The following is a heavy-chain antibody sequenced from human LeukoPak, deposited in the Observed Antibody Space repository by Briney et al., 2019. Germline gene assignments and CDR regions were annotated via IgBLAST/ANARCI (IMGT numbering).Heavy chain of an antibody. CDR3: ARDQMLVIAAANFFDYYYMDV. Sequence: SQTLSLXCTVSGGSISSGSYYWSWIRQPAGKGLEWIGRIYTSGITNYNPSLKSRVTISVDTSENQFSLKLSSVTAADTAVYYCARDQMLVIAAANFFDYYYMDVWGKGTTVTVSS. J-gene: IGHJ6*03. V-gene: IGHV4-61*02. CDR2: IYTSGIT. D-gene: IGHD6-13*01. CDR1: GGSISSGSYY.